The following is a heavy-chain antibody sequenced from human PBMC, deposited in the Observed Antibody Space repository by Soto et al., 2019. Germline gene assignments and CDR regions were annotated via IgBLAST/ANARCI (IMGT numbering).Heavy chain of an antibody. CDR2: ISGSGGST. J-gene: IGHJ4*02. CDR3: ANQRRVGATAMDY. Sequence: EVQLLESGGGLVQPGGSLRLSCAASGFTFSSYAMSWVRQAPGKGLEWVAAISGSGGSTYYADSVKGRFTISRDNSKNTLYLQMNSVRAEDKAVYYCANQRRVGATAMDYWGQGTLVTVSS. CDR1: GFTFSSYA. D-gene: IGHD1-26*01. V-gene: IGHV3-23*01.